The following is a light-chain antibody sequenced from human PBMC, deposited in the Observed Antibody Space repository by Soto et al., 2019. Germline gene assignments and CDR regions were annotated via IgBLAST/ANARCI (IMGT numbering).Light chain of an antibody. J-gene: IGKJ2*01. CDR1: RSVLYNSNNKNY. CDR2: WAS. V-gene: IGKV4-1*01. Sequence: DIVMTQSPDSLAVSLGETATINCKSSRSVLYNSNNKNYFAWFQQKPGQPPRLLLYWASTRESGVPDRFSGSGSGTDFTLTISSLQAEDVAVYYCQQYYTTPQTFGQGTKLEIK. CDR3: QQYYTTPQT.